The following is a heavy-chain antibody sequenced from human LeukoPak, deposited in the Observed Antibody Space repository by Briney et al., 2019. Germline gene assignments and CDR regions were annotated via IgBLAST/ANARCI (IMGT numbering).Heavy chain of an antibody. V-gene: IGHV4-4*07. CDR1: GGSINSYY. CDR3: ARDAAYYYGSGSYRNGIDY. Sequence: KPPETLSLTCTVSGGSINSYYWSWIRQPAGKGLEWIGRIYTSGSTNYNPSLKSRVTMSVDTSKNQFSLKLTSVTAADTAVYYCARDAAYYYGSGSYRNGIDYWGQGSLVTVSS. D-gene: IGHD3-10*01. J-gene: IGHJ4*02. CDR2: IYTSGST.